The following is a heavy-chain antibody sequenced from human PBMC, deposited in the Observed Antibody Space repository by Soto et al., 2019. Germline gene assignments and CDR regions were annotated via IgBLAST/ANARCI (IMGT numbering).Heavy chain of an antibody. V-gene: IGHV4-31*03. D-gene: IGHD4-17*01. Sequence: PSETLSLTCTVSGVSIISGGYYWSWIRQHPGKGLEWIGYIYYSGSTYYNPSLKSRVTISVDTSKNQFSLKLSSVTAADTAVYYCARDPTTDYYYGMDVWGQGTTVTVSS. CDR1: GVSIISGGYY. CDR2: IYYSGST. J-gene: IGHJ6*02. CDR3: ARDPTTDYYYGMDV.